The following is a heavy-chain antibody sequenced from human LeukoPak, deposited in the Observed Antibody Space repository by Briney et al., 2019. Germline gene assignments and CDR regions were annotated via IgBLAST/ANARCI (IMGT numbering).Heavy chain of an antibody. Sequence: TGGSLRLSCAASGFTVSSNYMSWVRQAPGKGLEWVSVIYSGGSTYYADSVKGRFTISRDNSKNTLYLQMNSLRAEDTAVYYCARDLYYGSGSYYLDYWGQGTLVTVSS. CDR1: GFTVSSNY. J-gene: IGHJ4*02. CDR2: IYSGGST. V-gene: IGHV3-66*01. CDR3: ARDLYYGSGSYYLDY. D-gene: IGHD3-10*01.